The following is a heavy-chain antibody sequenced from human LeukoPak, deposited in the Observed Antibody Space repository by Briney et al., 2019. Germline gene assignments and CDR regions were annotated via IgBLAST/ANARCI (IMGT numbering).Heavy chain of an antibody. D-gene: IGHD5-18*01. CDR3: ARSLSDTAMAAYYYYYYGMDV. V-gene: IGHV1-18*01. J-gene: IGHJ6*02. Sequence: ASVKVSCKASGYTFTSYGISWVRQAPGQGLEWMGWISAYNGNTNYAQKLQGRVTMTTDTSTSTAYMALRSMRSDDTAVYYCARSLSDTAMAAYYYYYYGMDVWGQGTTVTVSS. CDR2: ISAYNGNT. CDR1: GYTFTSYG.